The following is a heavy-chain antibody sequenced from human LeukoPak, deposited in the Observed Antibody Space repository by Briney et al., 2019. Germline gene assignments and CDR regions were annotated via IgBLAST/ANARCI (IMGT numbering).Heavy chain of an antibody. D-gene: IGHD3-22*01. CDR1: GFTFSSYG. CDR3: AKDRLQSIDSSGYAPFDY. Sequence: GSLRLSCAASGFTFSSYGMHWVRQAPGKGLEWVAFIRYDGSNKYYADSVKGRFTISRDNSKNTLYLQMNSLRAEDTAVYYCAKDRLQSIDSSGYAPFDYWGQGTLVTVSS. CDR2: IRYDGSNK. V-gene: IGHV3-30*02. J-gene: IGHJ4*02.